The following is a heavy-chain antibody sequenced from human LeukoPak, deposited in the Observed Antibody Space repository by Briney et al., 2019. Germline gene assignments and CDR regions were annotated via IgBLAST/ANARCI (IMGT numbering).Heavy chain of an antibody. CDR3: ARSHCSSTSCVYYYGMDV. CDR1: GFTFSSFD. Sequence: GGSLRLSCAASGFTFSSFDMNWVRQAPGKGLEWVSFISSSGRSTHNADSVKGRVTISRDNAKNSLYLQMNSLRAEDTAVYYCARSHCSSTSCVYYYGMDVWGQGTTVTVSS. D-gene: IGHD2-2*01. V-gene: IGHV3-48*03. CDR2: ISSSGRST. J-gene: IGHJ6*02.